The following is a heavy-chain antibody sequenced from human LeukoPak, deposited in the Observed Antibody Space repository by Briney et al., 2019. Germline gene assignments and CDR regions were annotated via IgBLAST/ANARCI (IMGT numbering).Heavy chain of an antibody. D-gene: IGHD1-26*01. J-gene: IGHJ6*02. CDR2: ISWNSGSI. V-gene: IGHV3-9*01. CDR3: ARHSGRSTEGYYYYGMDV. CDR1: GFTFDDYA. Sequence: PGRSLRLSCAASGFTFDDYAMHWVRQAPGKGLEWVSGISWNSGSIGYADSVKGRFTISRDNAKNSLYLQMNSLRAEDTALYYCARHSGRSTEGYYYYGMDVWGQGTTVTVSS.